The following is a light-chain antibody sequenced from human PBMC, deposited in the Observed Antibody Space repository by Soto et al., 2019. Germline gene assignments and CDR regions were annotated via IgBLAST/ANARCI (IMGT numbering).Light chain of an antibody. CDR3: QQYGSSPMYT. V-gene: IGKV3-20*01. Sequence: EIVLTQSPGTLSLSPGERATLSCRASQRVSTYLAWYHQKSGQAPRLLIYGASSRAAGIPDRFSGSGSGTDFTLTISRLEPEDFAVYYCQQYGSSPMYTFGLGTKLEIK. CDR1: QRVSTY. J-gene: IGKJ2*01. CDR2: GAS.